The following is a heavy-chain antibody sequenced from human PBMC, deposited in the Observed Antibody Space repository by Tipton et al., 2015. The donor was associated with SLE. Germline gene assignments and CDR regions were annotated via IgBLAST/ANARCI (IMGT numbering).Heavy chain of an antibody. V-gene: IGHV5-51*03. J-gene: IGHJ4*02. D-gene: IGHD4-23*01. CDR3: AKAPGGGNFQFDY. Sequence: QLVQSGAEVKKPGESLKISCKGSGYTFTTSWIAWVRQMPGKGLEWMGIIYPGDSDTRYSPSWQGQVGISVDKSINTAYLQWSSLRASDTAIYYCAKAPGGGNFQFDYWGQGTLVTVSS. CDR1: GYTFTTSW. CDR2: IYPGDSDT.